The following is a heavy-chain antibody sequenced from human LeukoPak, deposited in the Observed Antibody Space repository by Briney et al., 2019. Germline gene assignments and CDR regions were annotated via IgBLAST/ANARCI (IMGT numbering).Heavy chain of an antibody. J-gene: IGHJ3*02. V-gene: IGHV3-7*01. CDR1: GFTFSNAW. CDR3: ARDRRAAARPDAFDI. D-gene: IGHD6-13*01. Sequence: AGGSLRLSCAASGFTFSNAWMSWVRQAPGKGLEWVANIKQDGSEKYYVDSVKGRFTISRDNAKNSLYLQMNSLRAEDTAVYYCARDRRAAARPDAFDIWGQGTMVTVSS. CDR2: IKQDGSEK.